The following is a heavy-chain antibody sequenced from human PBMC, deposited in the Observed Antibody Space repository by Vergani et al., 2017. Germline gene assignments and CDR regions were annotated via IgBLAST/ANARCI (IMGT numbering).Heavy chain of an antibody. D-gene: IGHD5-18*01. J-gene: IGHJ6*02. CDR3: ARGPPRRDTAMVRSWYYGMDV. Sequence: EVQLVESGGGLVQPGGSLRLSCAASGFTFSSYWMSWVRQAPGKGLEWVANIKQDGSEKYYVDSVKGRFTISRDNAKNSLYLQMNSLRAEDTAVYYCARGPPRRDTAMVRSWYYGMDVWGQGTTVTVSS. V-gene: IGHV3-7*01. CDR1: GFTFSSYW. CDR2: IKQDGSEK.